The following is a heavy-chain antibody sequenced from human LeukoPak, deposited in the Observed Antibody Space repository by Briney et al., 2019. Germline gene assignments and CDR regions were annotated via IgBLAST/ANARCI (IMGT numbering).Heavy chain of an antibody. D-gene: IGHD3-22*01. CDR3: ARVNPINSGFYVY. Sequence: GGSLRLSCAASGFTFSDYYMTWIRRAPGKGLEWLSYISGSSDNTNYADSVQGRFIISRDNAKNSLYLQMNSLRAEDTAVYYCARVNPINSGFYVYWGQGTLVTVSS. V-gene: IGHV3-11*06. J-gene: IGHJ4*02. CDR1: GFTFSDYY. CDR2: ISGSSDNT.